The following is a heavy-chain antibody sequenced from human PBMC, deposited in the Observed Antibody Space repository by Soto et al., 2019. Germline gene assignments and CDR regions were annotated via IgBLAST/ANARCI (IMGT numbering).Heavy chain of an antibody. J-gene: IGHJ6*02. D-gene: IGHD3-16*01. Sequence: QVQLVQSGDEVKKPGASVTVSCKASGYIFVNYGIAWVRQAPGQGLEWMGWISPYTGNTHSASKVQGRLTMTTDTSTSTAYMDLGSLTSDDTAVYYCVMVDNYVTPTPQDVWGQGTTVTVSS. CDR2: ISPYTGNT. CDR3: VMVDNYVTPTPQDV. CDR1: GYIFVNYG. V-gene: IGHV1-18*01.